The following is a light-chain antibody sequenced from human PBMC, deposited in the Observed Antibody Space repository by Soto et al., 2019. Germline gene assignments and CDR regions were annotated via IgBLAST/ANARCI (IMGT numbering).Light chain of an antibody. V-gene: IGKV3-15*01. CDR2: VAS. CDR1: QSVSSN. CDR3: QQYNNWPVPSWT. J-gene: IGKJ1*01. Sequence: EIVMTQSPATLSVSPGERATLSCRASQSVSSNLAWYQQKPGQAPRLLIYVASTRASGIPARFSGSESGTEFTLTISSLQSEEFSDYCCQQYNNWPVPSWTFGQGTKVEIK.